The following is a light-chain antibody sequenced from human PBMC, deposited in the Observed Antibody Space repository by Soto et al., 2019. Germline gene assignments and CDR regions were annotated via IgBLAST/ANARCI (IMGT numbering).Light chain of an antibody. CDR3: TSFTSTNTWV. CDR1: HSDVGGYDR. J-gene: IGLJ3*02. Sequence: QSALTQPASVPASPGQSITISCTGTHSDVGGYDRVSWSQQHPGKPPKLIIFEVSYRPSGVSNRFSGSKSGNTASLTISGLQPEDEADYYCTSFTSTNTWVFGGGTKVTVL. CDR2: EVS. V-gene: IGLV2-14*01.